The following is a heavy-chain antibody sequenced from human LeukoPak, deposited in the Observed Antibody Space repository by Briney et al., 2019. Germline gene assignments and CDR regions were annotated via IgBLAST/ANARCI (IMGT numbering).Heavy chain of an antibody. CDR1: GGSISSGDYY. D-gene: IGHD6-19*01. CDR2: IYYSGNT. CDR3: ARALAVGDAFDI. V-gene: IGHV4-30-4*01. Sequence: PSETLSLTCTVSGGSISSGDYYWSWIRQPPGKGLEWIGYIYYSGNTYYNPSLKRRVTTSVNTSKNQFSLKLSSVTAADTAVYYCARALAVGDAFDIWGQGTMVTVSS. J-gene: IGHJ3*02.